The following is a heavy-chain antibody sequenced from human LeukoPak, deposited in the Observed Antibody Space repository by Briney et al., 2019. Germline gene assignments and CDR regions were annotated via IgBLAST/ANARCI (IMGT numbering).Heavy chain of an antibody. CDR2: ISWNGATI. J-gene: IGHJ4*02. CDR1: GFTFHDYA. D-gene: IGHD6-6*01. Sequence: GRSLRLSCAASGFTFHDYAMHWVRQAPGKGLEWVSGISWNGATIDYADSVKGRFTISRDNAKNSLYLQMNSLRPEDMALYYCAKGPTYSSSSLFDYWGQGTLAAVSS. V-gene: IGHV3-9*03. CDR3: AKGPTYSSSSLFDY.